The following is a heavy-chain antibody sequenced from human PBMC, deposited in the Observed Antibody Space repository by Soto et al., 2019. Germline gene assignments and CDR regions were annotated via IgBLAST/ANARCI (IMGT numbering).Heavy chain of an antibody. CDR3: ARDTCSGGSCYFDY. J-gene: IGHJ4*02. CDR1: GGSISSGGYY. V-gene: IGHV4-31*03. CDR2: IYYSGST. D-gene: IGHD2-15*01. Sequence: QVQLQESGPGLVKPSQTLSLTCTVSGGSISSGGYYWSWIRQHPGKGLEWIGYIYYSGSTYYNPSLRSRVTISVGTSKIQFSVKLSSVTAADTAVYYWARDTCSGGSCYFDYWGQGTLVTVSS.